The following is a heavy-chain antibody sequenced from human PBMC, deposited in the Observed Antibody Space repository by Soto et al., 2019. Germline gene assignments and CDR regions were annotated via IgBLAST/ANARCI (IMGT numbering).Heavy chain of an antibody. CDR3: ASIYDSSGYYYGNNWFDP. V-gene: IGHV4-59*06. CDR2: IYYSGST. CDR1: GGSISSYY. J-gene: IGHJ5*02. Sequence: SETLSLTCTVSGGSISSYYWSWIRQHPGKGLEWIGYIYYSGSTYYNPSLKSRVTISVDTSKNQFSLKLSSVTAADTAVYYCASIYDSSGYYYGNNWFDPWGQGTLVTVSS. D-gene: IGHD3-22*01.